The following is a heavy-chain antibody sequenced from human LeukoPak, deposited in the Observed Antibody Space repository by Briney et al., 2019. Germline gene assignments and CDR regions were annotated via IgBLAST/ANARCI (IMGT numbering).Heavy chain of an antibody. V-gene: IGHV3-21*01. Sequence: GGSLRLSCAASGFTFSSYSMNWVRQAAGKGLGWVSSISSSSSYADSVKGRFTISRDNAKNSLYLQMNSLRAEDTAVYYCARGSDFDYWGQGTLVTVSS. CDR1: GFTFSSYS. CDR2: ISSSSS. J-gene: IGHJ4*02. CDR3: ARGSDFDY. D-gene: IGHD1-26*01.